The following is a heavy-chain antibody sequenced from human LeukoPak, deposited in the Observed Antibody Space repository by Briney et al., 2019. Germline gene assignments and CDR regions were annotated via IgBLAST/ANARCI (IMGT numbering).Heavy chain of an antibody. CDR3: ARQWLWGSAPDIEDY. V-gene: IGHV4-39*01. Sequence: SETLSLTCTVSGVSISSSSYYWGGIRQPRGKGLEWIGSIYYSGSTYYNPSLKSRFTITVDTSKNHFSLKLSSVTAADTAVYYCARQWLWGSAPDIEDYWGQGTLVTVSS. CDR1: GVSISSSSYY. J-gene: IGHJ4*02. D-gene: IGHD3-10*01. CDR2: IYYSGST.